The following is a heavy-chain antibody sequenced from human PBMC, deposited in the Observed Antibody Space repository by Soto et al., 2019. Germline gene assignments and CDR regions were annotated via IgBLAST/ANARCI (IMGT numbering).Heavy chain of an antibody. CDR1: GGSIRSGDYY. CDR2: IYYSGST. D-gene: IGHD3-16*01. CDR3: VRDGGENWFDP. Sequence: QVQLQESGPGLVKPSQTLSLTCTVSGGSIRSGDYYWRWIRQPPGKVLEWIGYIYYSGSTFYNPSLKNRVNISLDTYKIQFSLKLSSVTAADTAVYYCVRDGGENWFDPWGQGTLVTVSS. J-gene: IGHJ5*02. V-gene: IGHV4-30-4*01.